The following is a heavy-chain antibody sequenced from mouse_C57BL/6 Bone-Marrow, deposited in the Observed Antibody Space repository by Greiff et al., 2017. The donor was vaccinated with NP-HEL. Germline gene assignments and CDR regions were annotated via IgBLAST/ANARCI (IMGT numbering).Heavy chain of an antibody. D-gene: IGHD4-1*01. J-gene: IGHJ3*01. CDR3: ARDPGTRRFAY. CDR1: GFTFSSYA. V-gene: IGHV5-4*01. Sequence: EVQVVESGGGLVKPGGSLKLSCAASGFTFSSYAMSWVRQTPEKRLEWVATISDGGSYTYYPDNVKGRFTISRDNAKNNLYLQMSHLKSEDTAMYYCARDPGTRRFAYWGQGTLVTVSA. CDR2: ISDGGSYT.